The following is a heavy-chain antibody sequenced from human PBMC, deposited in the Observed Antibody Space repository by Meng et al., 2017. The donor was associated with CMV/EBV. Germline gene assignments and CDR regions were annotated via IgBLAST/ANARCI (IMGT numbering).Heavy chain of an antibody. Sequence: GGSLRLSCAASGFTFSDYYMSWIRQAPGKGLEWVANIKQDGSEKYYVDSVKGRFTISRDNAKNSLYLQMNSLRAEDTAVYYCARIPMEWLFPRGMDVWGQGTTVTVSS. D-gene: IGHD3-3*01. CDR1: GFTFSDYY. CDR2: IKQDGSEK. V-gene: IGHV3-7*01. CDR3: ARIPMEWLFPRGMDV. J-gene: IGHJ6*02.